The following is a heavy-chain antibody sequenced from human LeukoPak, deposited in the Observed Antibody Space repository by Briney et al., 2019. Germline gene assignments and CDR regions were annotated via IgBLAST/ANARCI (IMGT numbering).Heavy chain of an antibody. V-gene: IGHV4-59*01. CDR2: IFYSGST. CDR3: ARSSSTWWYYMDV. J-gene: IGHJ6*03. CDR1: GVSISDYY. Sequence: SETLSLTCTVSGVSISDYYWSWIRQPPGKGLEWIGYIFYSGSTKYNPSLKSRVTISVDTSKNQFSLKLSSVTAADTAVYYCARSSSTWWYYMDVWGKGTTVTVSS. D-gene: IGHD6-13*01.